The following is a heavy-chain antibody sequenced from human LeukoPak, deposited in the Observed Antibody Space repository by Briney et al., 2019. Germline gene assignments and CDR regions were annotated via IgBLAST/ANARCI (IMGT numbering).Heavy chain of an antibody. CDR1: GGTFSSYA. V-gene: IGHV1-8*03. Sequence: ASVKVSCKASGGTFSSYAINWVRQATGQGLEWMGWMNPNSGNTGYAQKFQGRVTITRNTSISTAYMELSSLRSEDTAVYYCARDPGDYMDVWGKGTTVTVSS. D-gene: IGHD3-10*01. J-gene: IGHJ6*03. CDR3: ARDPGDYMDV. CDR2: MNPNSGNT.